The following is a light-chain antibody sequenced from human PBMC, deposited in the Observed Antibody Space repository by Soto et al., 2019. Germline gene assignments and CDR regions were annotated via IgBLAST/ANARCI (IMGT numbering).Light chain of an antibody. V-gene: IGLV4-69*01. CDR1: RGHRSYA. J-gene: IGLJ2*01. CDR3: QTWGTGIRV. CDR2: LNSDGSH. Sequence: QSVLTQSPSASASLGASLKLTCTLSRGHRSYAIAWHQQQPEKGPRYLMKLNSDGSHSKGDGIPDRFSGSSSGAERYLTISSLQSEDEADYYCQTWGTGIRVFGGRTKLTVL.